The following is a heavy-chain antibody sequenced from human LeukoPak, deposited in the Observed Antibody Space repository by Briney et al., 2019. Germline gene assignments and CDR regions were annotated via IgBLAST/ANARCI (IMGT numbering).Heavy chain of an antibody. J-gene: IGHJ4*02. Sequence: GGSLRLSFAASGFTFSSYSMNWVRQAPGKGLEWVSSISSSSSYIYYADSVKGRFTISRDNAKNSLYLQMNSLRAEDTAVYYCARDATHYDYVWGSYRPIQYFDYWGQGTLVTVSS. D-gene: IGHD3-16*02. CDR3: ARDATHYDYVWGSYRPIQYFDY. V-gene: IGHV3-21*01. CDR2: ISSSSSYI. CDR1: GFTFSSYS.